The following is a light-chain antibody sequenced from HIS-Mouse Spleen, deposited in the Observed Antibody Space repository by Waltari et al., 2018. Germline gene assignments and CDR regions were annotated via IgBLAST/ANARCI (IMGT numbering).Light chain of an antibody. CDR3: QQYGSSPYT. CDR2: VAS. J-gene: IGKJ2*01. Sequence: EIVLTQSPGTLSLSPGERATLSCRPSQSVSSSYLAWYQQKPRQAPRLLIYVASSRATGIPDRFSSSGSGTDFTLTISRLEPEDFAVYYCQQYGSSPYTFGQGTKLEIK. V-gene: IGKV3-20*01. CDR1: QSVSSSY.